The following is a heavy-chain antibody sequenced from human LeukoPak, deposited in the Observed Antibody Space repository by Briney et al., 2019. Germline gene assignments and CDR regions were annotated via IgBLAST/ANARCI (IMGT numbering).Heavy chain of an antibody. V-gene: IGHV5-51*01. Sequence: GESLKIFCTGSGNSFTTYCIGWGRQRPGEGVEWGGIIYTGGYDTRYRPFFQGQVIFLADKSISTAFLQWSSLKASDYAMYYCARSRQVAVFVGFDIWGQGTMVTVST. CDR3: ARSRQVAVFVGFDI. CDR2: IYTGGYDT. D-gene: IGHD2-15*01. CDR1: GNSFTTYC. J-gene: IGHJ3*02.